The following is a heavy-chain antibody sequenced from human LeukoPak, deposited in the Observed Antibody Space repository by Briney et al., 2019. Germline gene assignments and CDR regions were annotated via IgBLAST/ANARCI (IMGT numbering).Heavy chain of an antibody. CDR3: ARDPGAAEEDGYYYYMDV. J-gene: IGHJ6*03. V-gene: IGHV3-7*01. Sequence: PGGSLRLSCAASGFTFGSYWMSWVRQAPGKGLEWVATIKQDGGEKYYVDSVKGRFTISRDNAKNSLYLQMNSLRAEDTAVYYCARDPGAAEEDGYYYYMDVWGKGTTVTVSS. D-gene: IGHD6-13*01. CDR1: GFTFGSYW. CDR2: IKQDGGEK.